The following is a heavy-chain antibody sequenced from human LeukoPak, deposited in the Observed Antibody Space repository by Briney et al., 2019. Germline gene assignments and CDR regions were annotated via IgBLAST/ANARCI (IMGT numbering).Heavy chain of an antibody. CDR1: GYTFTGYY. CDR2: IIPIFGTA. CDR3: AEQNNYDSSGYYYAEYFQH. J-gene: IGHJ1*01. Sequence: ASVKVSCKASGYTFTGYYMHWVRQAPGQGLEWMGRIIPIFGTANYAQKFQGRVTITTDESTSTAYMELSSLRSEDTAVYYCAEQNNYDSSGYYYAEYFQHWGQGTLVTVSS. D-gene: IGHD3-22*01. V-gene: IGHV1-69*05.